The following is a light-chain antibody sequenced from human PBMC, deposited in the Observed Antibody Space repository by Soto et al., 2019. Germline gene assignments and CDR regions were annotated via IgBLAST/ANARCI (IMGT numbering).Light chain of an antibody. CDR3: QQSYSTPGT. CDR1: QGVSSH. Sequence: IRMTQSASSLSASTGDRVTIXCRASQGVSSHFDWYQQKPGKAPKLLIYAASSLQGVGPSRFNGSGSGTDFTRTISSLQPEDFATYYGQQSYSTPGTFGGGTKVDIK. CDR2: AAS. V-gene: IGKV1-39*01. J-gene: IGKJ4*01.